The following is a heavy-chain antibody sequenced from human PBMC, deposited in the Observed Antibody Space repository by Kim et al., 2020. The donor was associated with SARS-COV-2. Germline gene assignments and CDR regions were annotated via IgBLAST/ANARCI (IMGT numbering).Heavy chain of an antibody. CDR3: ARGLGSGSYYGF. J-gene: IGHJ4*02. V-gene: IGHV4-34*01. Sequence: SETLSLTCAVYGGSFSGYYWSWIRQPPGKGLEWIGEINHSGSTSYNPSLQSRITISVDTSKNQFSLKLSSVNAADTAVYYCARGLGSGSYYGFWGQGTLVTVSS. CDR2: INHSGST. CDR1: GGSFSGYY. D-gene: IGHD3-10*01.